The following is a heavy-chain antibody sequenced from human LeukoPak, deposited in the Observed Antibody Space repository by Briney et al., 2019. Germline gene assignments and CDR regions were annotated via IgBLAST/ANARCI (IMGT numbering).Heavy chain of an antibody. V-gene: IGHV1-69*13. Sequence: SVKVSCKASGGTFSSYAISWVRQAPGQGLEWMGGIIPIFGTANYAQKFQGRVTITADESTSTAYMELSSLRSEDTAVYYCAAGSAGFSRFDYWGQGTLVTVSS. D-gene: IGHD3-10*01. J-gene: IGHJ4*02. CDR3: AAGSAGFSRFDY. CDR2: IIPIFGTA. CDR1: GGTFSSYA.